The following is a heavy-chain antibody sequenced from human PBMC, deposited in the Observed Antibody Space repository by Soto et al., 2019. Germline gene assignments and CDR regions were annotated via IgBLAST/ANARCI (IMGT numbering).Heavy chain of an antibody. J-gene: IGHJ3*02. Sequence: ASVKVSCKASGYTFTSYAMHWVRQAPGQRLEWMGWINAGNGNAKYSQKFQGRFAISRDESKNTLHLQMSSLRAEDTALYYCAKDRGDGYKLDVFDIWGQGTMVTVSS. CDR3: AKDRGDGYKLDVFDI. CDR1: GYTFTSYA. D-gene: IGHD5-12*01. V-gene: IGHV1-3*01. CDR2: INAGNGNA.